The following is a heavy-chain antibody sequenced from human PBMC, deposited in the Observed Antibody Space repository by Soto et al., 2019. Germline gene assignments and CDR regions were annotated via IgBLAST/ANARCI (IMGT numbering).Heavy chain of an antibody. CDR3: AADLGCAYDSNNWFDP. V-gene: IGHV3-15*07. Sequence: EVQLVESGGDLVKPGGSLRLSCAASGFIFSHAWFHWVRQPPGKGLDLVGRVKNNGGATDYAASVEGRFTISRDDSKDTVYLQMSSLTTEDTARYYCAADLGCAYDSNNWFDPWGQGTLVTVSS. CDR1: GFIFSHAW. J-gene: IGHJ5*02. D-gene: IGHD2-21*01. CDR2: VKNNGGAT.